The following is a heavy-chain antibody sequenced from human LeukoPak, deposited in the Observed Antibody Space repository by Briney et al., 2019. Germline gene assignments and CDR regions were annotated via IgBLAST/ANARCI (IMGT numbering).Heavy chain of an antibody. CDR3: ARGRTGAAALDF. CDR2: STHTGST. J-gene: IGHJ4*02. CDR1: GGPFSGHY. D-gene: IGHD2-2*01. V-gene: IGHV4-34*01. Sequence: SETLSLTCAVYGGPFSGHYWTWIRQAPGKGLEWIGESTHTGSTNYNPSLKSRVTISVDTSKNQFFLKLTSVSAADTAVYHCARGRTGAAALDFWGPGTLVTVSS.